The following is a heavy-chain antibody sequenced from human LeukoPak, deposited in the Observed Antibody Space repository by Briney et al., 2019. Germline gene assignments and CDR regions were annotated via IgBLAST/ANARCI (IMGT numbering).Heavy chain of an antibody. CDR2: ISSSSSYI. V-gene: IGHV3-21*01. D-gene: IGHD6-6*01. CDR3: ARDSIIAARPLDY. J-gene: IGHJ4*02. Sequence: GSLRLSCAASGFTFSSYSMNWVRQAPGKGLEWVSSISSSSSYIYYADSVKGRFTISRDNAKNSLYLQMNSLRAEDTAVYYCARDSIIAARPLDYWGQGTLVTVSS. CDR1: GFTFSSYS.